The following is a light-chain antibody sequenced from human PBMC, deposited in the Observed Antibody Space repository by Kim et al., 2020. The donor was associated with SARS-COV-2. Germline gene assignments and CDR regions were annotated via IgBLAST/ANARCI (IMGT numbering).Light chain of an antibody. J-gene: IGKJ5*01. CDR2: VAS. Sequence: ASERDRITLTWRESQSVSSKFKWEQQKPRKATNHLIYVASSLQSGVPSRFSGSGSGTDITLAISSLQPEDCATYYCQQSYSSPVTFGQRKRGEIK. CDR3: QQSYSSPVT. V-gene: IGKV1-39*01. CDR1: QSVSSK.